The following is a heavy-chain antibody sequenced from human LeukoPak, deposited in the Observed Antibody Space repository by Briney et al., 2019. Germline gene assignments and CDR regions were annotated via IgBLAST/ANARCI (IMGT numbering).Heavy chain of an antibody. V-gene: IGHV1-69*13. CDR1: GGTFSSYA. J-gene: IGHJ5*02. D-gene: IGHD1-26*01. CDR2: IIPIFGTA. Sequence: SVKVSCKASGGTFSSYAISWVRQDPGQGLEWMGGIIPIFGTANYAQKFQGRVTITADESTSTAYMELSSLRSEDTAVYYCARVGPYSGSYGGWFDPWGQGTLVTVSS. CDR3: ARVGPYSGSYGGWFDP.